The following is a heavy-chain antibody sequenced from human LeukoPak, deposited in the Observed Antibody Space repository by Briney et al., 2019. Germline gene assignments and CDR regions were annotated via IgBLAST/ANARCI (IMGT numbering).Heavy chain of an antibody. CDR3: ARAWSLDS. J-gene: IGHJ4*02. CDR2: ISSSDTTI. D-gene: IGHD1-26*01. CDR1: GFTFSSYG. Sequence: GGSLRLSCAASGFTFSSYGMNWVRQAPGKGLEWLSYISSSDTTIYYANSVKGRFTISRDNAKNSLYLQMNSLRADDTAVYYCARAWSLDSWGQGTLVTVSS. V-gene: IGHV3-48*01.